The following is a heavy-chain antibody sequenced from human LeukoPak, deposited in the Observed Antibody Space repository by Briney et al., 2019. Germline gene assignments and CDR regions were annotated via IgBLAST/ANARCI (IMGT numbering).Heavy chain of an antibody. J-gene: IGHJ5*02. CDR1: GGTFSSYA. D-gene: IGHD4-17*01. CDR3: ARSYGDYKVGFFDP. V-gene: IGHV1-69*06. CDR2: IIPIFGTA. Sequence: ASVKVSCKASGGTFSSYAISWVRQAPGQGLEWMGGIIPIFGTANYAQKFQGRVTITADKSTSTAYMELSGLRSEDTAVYYCARSYGDYKVGFFDPWGQGTLVTVSS.